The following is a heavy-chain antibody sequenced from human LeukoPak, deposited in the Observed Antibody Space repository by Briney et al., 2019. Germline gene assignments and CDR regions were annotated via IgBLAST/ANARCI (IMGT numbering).Heavy chain of an antibody. J-gene: IGHJ2*01. CDR2: IYYSGST. CDR3: ARDQRYCSSTSCYGRSFDL. V-gene: IGHV4-59*01. D-gene: IGHD2-2*01. CDR1: GGSISSYY. Sequence: SETLSLTCTVSGGSISSYYWSWIRQPPGKGLEWIGYIYYSGSTNYNPSLKSRVTISVDTSKNQFSLELSSVTAADTAVYYCARDQRYCSSTSCYGRSFDLWGRGPLVTVSS.